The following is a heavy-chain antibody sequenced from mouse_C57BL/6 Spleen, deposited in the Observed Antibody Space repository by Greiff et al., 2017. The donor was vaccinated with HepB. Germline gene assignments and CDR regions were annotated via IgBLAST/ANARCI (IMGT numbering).Heavy chain of an antibody. CDR1: GYTFTSYW. J-gene: IGHJ1*03. CDR3: ARDHYYGSSSYFDV. V-gene: IGHV1-55*01. Sequence: VQLVESGAELVKPGASVKMSCKASGYTFTSYWITWVKQRPGQGLEWIGDIYPGSGSTNYNEKFKSKATLTVDTSSSTAYMQLSSLTSEDSAVYYCARDHYYGSSSYFDVWGTGTTVTVSS. D-gene: IGHD1-1*01. CDR2: IYPGSGST.